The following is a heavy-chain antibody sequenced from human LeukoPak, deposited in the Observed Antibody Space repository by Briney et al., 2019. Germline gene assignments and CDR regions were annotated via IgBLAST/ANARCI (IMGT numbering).Heavy chain of an antibody. V-gene: IGHV4-31*01. CDR1: GGSISSGGYY. CDR3: ARLSSGENYFDY. CDR2: IYYSGST. D-gene: IGHD3-10*01. Sequence: SETLSLTCTVSGGSISSGGYYWRWIRQHPGKGLEWIGYIYYSGSTYYNPSLKSLVTISVDTSKNQFSLKLSSVTAADTAVYYCARLSSGENYFDYWRQGTLVTVSS. J-gene: IGHJ4*02.